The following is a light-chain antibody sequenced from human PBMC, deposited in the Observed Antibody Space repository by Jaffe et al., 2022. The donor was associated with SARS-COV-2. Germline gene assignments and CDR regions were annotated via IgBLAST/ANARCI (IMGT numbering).Light chain of an antibody. Sequence: SYVLTQPPSVSVAPGQTARFTCAGNGIGSKSVQWYQQKPGQAPVLVIFHENDRPSGIPERFSGSTSGNTATLTISRVEAGDEADYYCQVWDSRGDNFWVFGGGTKLTVL. CDR2: HEN. CDR3: QVWDSRGDNFWV. V-gene: IGLV3-21*04. J-gene: IGLJ3*02. CDR1: GIGSKS.